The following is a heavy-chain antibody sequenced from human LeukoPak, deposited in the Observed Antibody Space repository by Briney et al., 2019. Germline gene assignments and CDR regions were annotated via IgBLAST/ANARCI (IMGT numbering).Heavy chain of an antibody. Sequence: ASVKVSCKASGYTFTSYDINWVRQATGQGFEWMGWMNPNSGNTGYAQKFQGRVTMTRNTSISTAYMELSSLRSEDTAVYYCARGPREYDFWSGHDAFDIWGQGTMVTVSS. J-gene: IGHJ3*02. CDR3: ARGPREYDFWSGHDAFDI. CDR2: MNPNSGNT. CDR1: GYTFTSYD. V-gene: IGHV1-8*01. D-gene: IGHD3-3*01.